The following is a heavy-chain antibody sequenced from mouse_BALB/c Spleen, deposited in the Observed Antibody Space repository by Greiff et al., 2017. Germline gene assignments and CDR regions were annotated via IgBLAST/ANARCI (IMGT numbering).Heavy chain of an antibody. CDR2: IYPGSGNT. CDR1: GYTFTDYY. Sequence: QVQLKESGPELVKPGASVKISCKASGYTFTDYYINWVKQKPGQGLEWIGWIYPGSGNTKYNEKFKGKATLTVDTSSSTAYLQLSSLTSEDTAVYYCADDYGNYGAFAYWGQGTLVTVSA. D-gene: IGHD2-1*01. CDR3: ADDYGNYGAFAY. V-gene: IGHV1-84*02. J-gene: IGHJ3*01.